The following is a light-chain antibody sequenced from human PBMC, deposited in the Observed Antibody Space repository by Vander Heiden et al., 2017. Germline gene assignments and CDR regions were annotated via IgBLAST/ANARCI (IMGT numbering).Light chain of an antibody. CDR2: KAS. V-gene: IGKV1-5*03. CDR3: QQYNSYSWT. CDR1: QSISSW. Sequence: DIQVTQSPYTLSASVGDKVTITCRASQSISSWLAWYQQKPGKAPKLLIYKASSLESGVPSRFSGSGSGTEFTLTISSLQPDDFATYYCQQYNSYSWTFGQGTKVEIK. J-gene: IGKJ1*01.